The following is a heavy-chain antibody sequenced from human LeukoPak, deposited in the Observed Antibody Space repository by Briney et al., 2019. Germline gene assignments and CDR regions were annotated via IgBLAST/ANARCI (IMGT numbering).Heavy chain of an antibody. D-gene: IGHD5-18*01. CDR3: AKAPRGYSYGYGLFDY. CDR1: GFTFSSYG. Sequence: GGSLRLSCAASGFTFSSYGMHWVRQAPGKGLEWVAVISYDGSNKYYADSVKGRFTISRDNSKNTLYLQMNSLRAEDTAVYYCAKAPRGYSYGYGLFDYWGQGTLVTVSS. CDR2: ISYDGSNK. J-gene: IGHJ4*02. V-gene: IGHV3-30*18.